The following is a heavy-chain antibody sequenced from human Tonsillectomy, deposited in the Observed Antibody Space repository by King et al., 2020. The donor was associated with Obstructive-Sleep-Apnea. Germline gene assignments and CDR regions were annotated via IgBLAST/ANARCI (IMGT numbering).Heavy chain of an antibody. CDR2: IYYSGRT. D-gene: IGHD5-18*01. CDR1: GGSISSYY. J-gene: IGHJ6*02. V-gene: IGHV4-59*01. CDR3: AGIYTYGSAYHGLDV. Sequence: VQLQESGPGLVKPSETLSLTCTVSGGSISSYYWIWIRQPPGKGLDWIGDIYYSGRTNYNPSLKSRVTISVDTSKNQFSLKLSSVTAADTAVYYCAGIYTYGSAYHGLDVWGQGTTVTVSS.